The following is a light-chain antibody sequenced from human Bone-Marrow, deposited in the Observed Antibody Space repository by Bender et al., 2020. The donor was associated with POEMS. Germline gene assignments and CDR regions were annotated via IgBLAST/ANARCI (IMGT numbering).Light chain of an antibody. CDR2: KDS. CDR1: ALPKQY. CDR3: QTADSSGVL. Sequence: SYELTQPPSVSVSPGQTARITCSGDALPKQYAYCYQQKPGQAPVLVIYKDSERPSGIPERFSGSSSGTTATLTISGVQAEDEAAYFCQTADSSGVLFGGGTKLTVL. J-gene: IGLJ2*01. V-gene: IGLV3-25*03.